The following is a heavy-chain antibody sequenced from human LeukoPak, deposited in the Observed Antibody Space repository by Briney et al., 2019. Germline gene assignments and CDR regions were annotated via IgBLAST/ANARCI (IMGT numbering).Heavy chain of an antibody. CDR1: GGSISSGGYY. D-gene: IGHD5-18*01. CDR3: ARSYSYGYYYYYGMDV. J-gene: IGHJ6*04. V-gene: IGHV4-31*03. Sequence: SQTLSLTCTVSGGSISSGGYYWSWIRQHPGKGLEWIGYIYYSGSPYYNPSLKSRVTITEDTSKNQYSLKLSSVTAADTAVYYCARSYSYGYYYYYGMDVWGKGTTVTVSS. CDR2: IYYSGSP.